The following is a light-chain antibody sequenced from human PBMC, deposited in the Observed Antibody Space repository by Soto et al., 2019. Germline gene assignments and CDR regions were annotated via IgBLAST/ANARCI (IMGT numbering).Light chain of an antibody. J-gene: IGKJ1*01. V-gene: IGKV1-27*01. CDR1: QGIGNY. CDR3: QKYNSAPRT. Sequence: DIQMTQSPSSLSASLGDRVTITCRASQGIGNYLAWYQLQPGKVPKLLIYAASTLQSGVPSRFSGSGSGTAFTLTISSLQPEDVANYFCQKYNSAPRTFGQGTKVEI. CDR2: AAS.